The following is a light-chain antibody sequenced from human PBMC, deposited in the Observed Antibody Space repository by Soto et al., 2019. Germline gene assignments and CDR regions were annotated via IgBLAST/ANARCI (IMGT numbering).Light chain of an antibody. CDR2: DAS. Sequence: EIVLPQSPSTRSLPPRERATLSCRASQSVSSYLAWYQQKPGQAPRLLIYDASNRATGIPARFSGSGSGTEFSLTISGLQPEDFATYYCQQYNSYAFSFGPGTKVDIK. V-gene: IGKV3-11*01. J-gene: IGKJ3*01. CDR1: QSVSSY. CDR3: QQYNSYAFS.